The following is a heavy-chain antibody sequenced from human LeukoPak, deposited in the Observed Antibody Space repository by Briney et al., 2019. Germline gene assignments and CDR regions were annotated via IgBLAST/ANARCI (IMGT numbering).Heavy chain of an antibody. Sequence: GASVTVSCKASGGTFSSYAISWVRQAPGQGLEWMGGIIPIFGTANYAQKFQGRVTITADESTSTAYMELSSLRSEDTAVYYCAREPADYGGNSEGDAFDIWGQGTMVTVSS. CDR1: GGTFSSYA. CDR2: IIPIFGTA. D-gene: IGHD4-23*01. J-gene: IGHJ3*02. CDR3: AREPADYGGNSEGDAFDI. V-gene: IGHV1-69*01.